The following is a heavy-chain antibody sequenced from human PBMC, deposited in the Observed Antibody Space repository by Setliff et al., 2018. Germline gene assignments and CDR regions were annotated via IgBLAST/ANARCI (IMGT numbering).Heavy chain of an antibody. D-gene: IGHD6-13*01. J-gene: IGHJ6*03. CDR3: ARAPCGSSWYGYYYYYMDV. Sequence: ASVKVSCKASGYTFTTYYMHWVRQAPGQGLEWMGIINPSGDTTSYAQKFQGRVTMTRDTSTSTVYMDLSSLRSEDTAVYYCARAPCGSSWYGYYYYYMDVWGKGTTVTVSS. CDR1: GYTFTTYY. CDR2: INPSGDTT. V-gene: IGHV1-46*01.